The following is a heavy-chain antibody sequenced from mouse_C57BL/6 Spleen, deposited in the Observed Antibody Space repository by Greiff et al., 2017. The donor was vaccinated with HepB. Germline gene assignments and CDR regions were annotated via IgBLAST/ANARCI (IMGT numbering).Heavy chain of an antibody. CDR3: ARDYYGRSGD. CDR2: IRSGSSTI. V-gene: IGHV5-17*01. CDR1: GFTFSDYG. Sequence: EVMLVESGGGLVQPGGSLKLSCAASGFTFSDYGMHWVRQAPEKGLEWVAYIRSGSSTIYYADTVKGRFTISRDNAKNTLFLQMTSLRSEDTAMYYCARDYYGRSGDWGQGTTLTVSS. D-gene: IGHD1-1*01. J-gene: IGHJ2*01.